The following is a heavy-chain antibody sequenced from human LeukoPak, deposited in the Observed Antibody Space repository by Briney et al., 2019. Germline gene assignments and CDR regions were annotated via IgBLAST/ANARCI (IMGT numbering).Heavy chain of an antibody. V-gene: IGHV4-4*07. CDR1: GGSIGPYY. CDR2: IYTTGTA. Sequence: SETLSLTCLLSGGSIGPYYWSWIRQAAGKGPEWIGHIYTTGTADYNPSLKGRVFLSVDTSMNQFSLKVTSVTAADTAVYYCARDHSSSSWMDAFEIWGPGMKVIVSS. CDR3: ARDHSSSSWMDAFEI. J-gene: IGHJ3*02. D-gene: IGHD6-6*01.